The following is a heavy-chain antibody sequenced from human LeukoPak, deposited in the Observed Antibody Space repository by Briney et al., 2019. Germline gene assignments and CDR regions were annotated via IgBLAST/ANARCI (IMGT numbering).Heavy chain of an antibody. V-gene: IGHV3-23*01. J-gene: IGHJ3*02. Sequence: GGSMRLSCAASGFTFRDYAMSWVRQLPDKGLEWVSTIHGIDDMTFYADSVKGRFTISRDNSKNTMNLQMNSLRAEDTAVYYCAKEIAGGGRGVFDTWGQRTIVTVSS. CDR3: AKEIAGGGRGVFDT. CDR1: GFTFRDYA. D-gene: IGHD6-19*01. CDR2: IHGIDDMT.